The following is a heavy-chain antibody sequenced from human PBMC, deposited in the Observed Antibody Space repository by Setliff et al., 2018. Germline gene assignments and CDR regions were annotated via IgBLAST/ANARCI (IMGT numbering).Heavy chain of an antibody. CDR2: IYTRGST. D-gene: IGHD2-15*01. Sequence: SETLSLTCTVSGGSISEPNYYWSWIRQPVGKGLEWIGHIYTRGSTNYNPSLRTRVSISVDTSKNHFSLRLSSVTAADTAVYYCLRIRLVPYYFDHWGQGTLVTVSS. V-gene: IGHV4-61*09. CDR3: LRIRLVPYYFDH. CDR1: GGSISEPNYY. J-gene: IGHJ4*02.